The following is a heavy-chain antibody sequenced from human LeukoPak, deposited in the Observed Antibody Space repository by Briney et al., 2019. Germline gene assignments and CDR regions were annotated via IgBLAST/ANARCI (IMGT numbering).Heavy chain of an antibody. CDR1: GDTLNTDP. J-gene: IGHJ6*03. V-gene: IGHV1-69*13. D-gene: IGHD3-10*01. CDR3: ARGRLTMMRGLTFHYYMDV. CDR2: IIPSIQRGSA. Sequence: SVKVSCKPSGDTLNTDPITWVRQAPGQELEWLGGIIPSIQRGSAHYAQKFQGRVTITADAPTTTVYMEMRRLKYDDTGVYYCARGRLTMMRGLTFHYYMDVWGEGTTVTVSS.